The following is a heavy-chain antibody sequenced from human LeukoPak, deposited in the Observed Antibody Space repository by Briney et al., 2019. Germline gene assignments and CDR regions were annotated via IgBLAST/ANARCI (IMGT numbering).Heavy chain of an antibody. Sequence: PSETLSLTCAVSGGSISSSNWWSWVRQPPGKGLEWIGEIYHSGSTNYNPSLKSRVTISVDKSKNQFSLKLSSVTAADTAVYYCARVPQWLGDHDAFDIWGQGTMVTVSS. CDR1: GGSISSSNW. D-gene: IGHD3-10*01. J-gene: IGHJ3*02. CDR3: ARVPQWLGDHDAFDI. V-gene: IGHV4-4*02. CDR2: IYHSGST.